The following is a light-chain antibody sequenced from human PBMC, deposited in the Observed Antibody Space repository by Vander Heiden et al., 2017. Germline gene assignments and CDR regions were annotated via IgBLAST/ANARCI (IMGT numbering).Light chain of an antibody. J-gene: IGKJ4*01. CDR1: QSISSY. Sequence: DIQMTKSPSSLSASVGDRVTITCRASQSISSYLNWYHQKPGKAPKLLIYAASSLQSGVPSRFSGSGSGTDFTLTISSLQPEDFATYYCQQSYSTPLTFGGGTKVEIK. CDR2: AAS. CDR3: QQSYSTPLT. V-gene: IGKV1-39*01.